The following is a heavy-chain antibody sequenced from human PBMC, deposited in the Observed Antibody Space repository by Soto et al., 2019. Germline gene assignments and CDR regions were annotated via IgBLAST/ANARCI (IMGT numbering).Heavy chain of an antibody. V-gene: IGHV3-30-3*01. CDR2: ISYDGSNK. D-gene: IGHD5-18*01. Sequence: QVQLVESGGGVVQPGRSLRLSCAASGFTFSSYAMHWVRQAPGKGLEWVAVISYDGSNKYYADSVKGRFTISRDNAKNTLYLQMNSLRVEDSAVYYCATSWIQLRDWGQGTLVTVSS. CDR3: ATSWIQLRD. J-gene: IGHJ4*02. CDR1: GFTFSSYA.